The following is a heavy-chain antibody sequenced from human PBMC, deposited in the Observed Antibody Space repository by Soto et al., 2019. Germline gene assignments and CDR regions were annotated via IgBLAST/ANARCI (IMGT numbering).Heavy chain of an antibody. CDR3: ARDRRGRDGYNPFDY. CDR2: IYYSGST. V-gene: IGHV4-59*01. CDR1: GGSISSYY. J-gene: IGHJ4*02. D-gene: IGHD5-12*01. Sequence: PSETLSLTCTVSGGSISSYYWSWIRQPPGKGLEWIGYIYYSGSTNYNPSLKSRVTISVDTSKNQFSLKLSSVTAADTAVYYCARDRRGRDGYNPFDYWGQGTLVTVSS.